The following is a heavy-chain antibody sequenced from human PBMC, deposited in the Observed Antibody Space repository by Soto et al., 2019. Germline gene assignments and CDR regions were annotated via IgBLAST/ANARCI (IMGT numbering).Heavy chain of an antibody. Sequence: VQLVESGGGLVQPGGSLRLSCAASGFTFSSYDMHWVRQVTGKGLEWVSTIGTSGDTYYPGSVKGRFTISRENAKTSLYLQMNSLRAEDTAVYYCARSGNPYAYYYYGMDVWGQGTTVTVSS. CDR2: IGTSGDT. CDR3: ARSGNPYAYYYYGMDV. CDR1: GFTFSSYD. J-gene: IGHJ6*02. V-gene: IGHV3-13*01. D-gene: IGHD3-10*01.